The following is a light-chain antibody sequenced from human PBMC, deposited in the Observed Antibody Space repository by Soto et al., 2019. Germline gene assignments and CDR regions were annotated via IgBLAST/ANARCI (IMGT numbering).Light chain of an antibody. CDR1: QSVSSY. V-gene: IGKV3-11*01. Sequence: EIVLTQSPATLSLSPGERATLSCRASQSVSSYLAWYQQNPGQAPRLLIYDASNRATGIPARFIGSGSGTDFTLTISSLEPEDFAXXYXXXXRHWPPYTFGQGTKLEIK. CDR2: DAS. J-gene: IGKJ2*01. CDR3: XXXRHWPPYT.